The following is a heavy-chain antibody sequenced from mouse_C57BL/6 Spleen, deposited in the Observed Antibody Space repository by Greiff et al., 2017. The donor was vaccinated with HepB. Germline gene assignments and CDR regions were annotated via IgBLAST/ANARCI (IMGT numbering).Heavy chain of an antibody. CDR2: ISYDGSN. Sequence: DVQLQESGPGLVKPSQSLSLTCSVTGYSITSGYYWNWIRQFPGNKLEWMGYISYDGSNNYNPSLKNRISITRDTSKNQFFLKLNSVTTEDTATYYCAKTTVWAMDYWGQGTSVTVSS. D-gene: IGHD1-1*01. CDR3: AKTTVWAMDY. V-gene: IGHV3-6*01. J-gene: IGHJ4*01. CDR1: GYSITSGYY.